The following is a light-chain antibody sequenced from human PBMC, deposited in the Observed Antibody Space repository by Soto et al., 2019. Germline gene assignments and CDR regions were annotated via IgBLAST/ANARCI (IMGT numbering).Light chain of an antibody. Sequence: EIVLTQSPGTLSLSPGERVTLSCRASQSVSSSCLGWFQQRPGQAPRLLIYDTSNRATGIPDRFSGSGSGTDFTLTISRLEPEDFAVYYCHQYSGPPYTVGQGTKVDIK. CDR2: DTS. CDR3: HQYSGPPYT. J-gene: IGKJ2*01. V-gene: IGKV3-20*01. CDR1: QSVSSSC.